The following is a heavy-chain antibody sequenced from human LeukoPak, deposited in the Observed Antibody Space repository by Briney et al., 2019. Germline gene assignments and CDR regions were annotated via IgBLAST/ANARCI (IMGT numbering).Heavy chain of an antibody. V-gene: IGHV3-21*01. CDR1: GFTFSSYS. CDR3: AIVAGGDPFDY. D-gene: IGHD3-16*01. J-gene: IGHJ4*02. Sequence: NPGGSLRLSCAASGFTFSSYSMNWVRQAPGKGLEWVSFISSSSSYIKYADSVKGRFTVSRDNAKKSLYLQMNNLRAEDTAVYYCAIVAGGDPFDYWGQGTLVTVSS. CDR2: ISSSSSYI.